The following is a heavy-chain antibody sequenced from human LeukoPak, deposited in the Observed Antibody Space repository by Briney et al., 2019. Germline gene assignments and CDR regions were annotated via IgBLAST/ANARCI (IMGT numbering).Heavy chain of an antibody. Sequence: PSETLSLTCTVSGGSISSYYWSWIRQPAGKGLEWIGRIYTSGSTNYNPSLKSRVTMSVDTSKNQFSLKLSSVTAADTAVYYCARVGDLWFGELDAFDIWGQGTMVTVSS. J-gene: IGHJ3*02. D-gene: IGHD3-10*01. V-gene: IGHV4-4*07. CDR3: ARVGDLWFGELDAFDI. CDR2: IYTSGST. CDR1: GGSISSYY.